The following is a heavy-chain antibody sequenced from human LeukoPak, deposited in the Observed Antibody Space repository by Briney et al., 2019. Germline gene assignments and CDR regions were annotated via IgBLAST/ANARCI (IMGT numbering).Heavy chain of an antibody. J-gene: IGHJ5*02. V-gene: IGHV1-3*03. CDR1: GYSFTSQD. CDR3: ASLQYYYDSSGYYFDWFDP. Sequence: GASVKVSCKTSGYSFTSQDMHWVRQAPGQSLEWMGCINPDNGDTQYSQEFQGRVTITADESTSTAYMELSSLRSEDTAVYYCASLQYYYDSSGYYFDWFDPWGQGTLVTVSS. D-gene: IGHD3-22*01. CDR2: INPDNGDT.